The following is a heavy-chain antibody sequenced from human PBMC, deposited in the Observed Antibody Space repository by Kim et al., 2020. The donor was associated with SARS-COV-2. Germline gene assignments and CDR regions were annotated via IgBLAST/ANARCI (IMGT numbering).Heavy chain of an antibody. D-gene: IGHD1-1*01. Sequence: GESLKISCAASGFIFRNNGMHWVRQAPGKGLEWVGVVSSDGGMTFYADSVRGRFTVSRDNSKYMAYLQMDSLTDEDTAVYYCARDGTGNYHLDWWGQGTLVIVSS. CDR2: VSSDGGMT. V-gene: IGHV3-33*01. CDR3: ARDGTGNYHLDW. CDR1: GFIFRNNG. J-gene: IGHJ4*02.